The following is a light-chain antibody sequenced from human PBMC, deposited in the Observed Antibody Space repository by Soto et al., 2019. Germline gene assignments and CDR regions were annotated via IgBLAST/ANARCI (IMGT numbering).Light chain of an antibody. CDR3: SSYTTSVTDV. V-gene: IGLV2-14*01. CDR1: SSDVGAYNS. J-gene: IGLJ1*01. Sequence: QSALTQPASVSGSPGQSITLSCTGTSSDVGAYNSVSWYQQHPGKAPKLIIYDVSTRPSGISDRFSGSKSGNTASLTISGLQAEDESDYYCSSYTTSVTDVFGTGTKLTVL. CDR2: DVS.